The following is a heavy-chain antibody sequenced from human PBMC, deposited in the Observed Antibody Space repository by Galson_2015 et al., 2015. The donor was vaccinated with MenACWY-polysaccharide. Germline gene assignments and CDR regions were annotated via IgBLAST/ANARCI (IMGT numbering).Heavy chain of an antibody. V-gene: IGHV3-7*01. CDR2: MKKDGSEK. CDR1: GFTFSSYW. J-gene: IGHJ5*01. CDR3: ARAGEGWFDS. D-gene: IGHD3-10*01. Sequence: SLRLSCAASGFTFSSYWMSWVRQAPGKGLEWVANMKKDGSEKYYVDSVKGRFTISRDSAKNSLSLQMNSLRAEDTAVYYCARAGEGWFDSWGQGTLVTVSS.